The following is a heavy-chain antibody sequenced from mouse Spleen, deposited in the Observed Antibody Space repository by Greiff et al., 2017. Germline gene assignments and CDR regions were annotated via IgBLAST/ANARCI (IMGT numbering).Heavy chain of an antibody. V-gene: IGHV1-18*01. CDR2: INPNNGGT. D-gene: IGHD2-1*01. Sequence: VQLQQSGPELVKPGASVKIPCKASGYTFTDYNMDWVKQSHGKSLEWIGDINPNNGGTIYNQKFKGKATLTVDKSSSTAYMELRSLTSEDTAVYYCAREGVTIEGAWFAYWGQGTLVTVSA. CDR1: GYTFTDYN. CDR3: AREGVTIEGAWFAY. J-gene: IGHJ3*01.